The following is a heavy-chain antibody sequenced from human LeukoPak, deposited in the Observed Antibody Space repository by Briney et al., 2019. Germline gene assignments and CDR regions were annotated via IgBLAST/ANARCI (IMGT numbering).Heavy chain of an antibody. CDR1: GYTLTELS. J-gene: IGHJ6*02. D-gene: IGHD6-13*01. Sequence: GASVKVSCKVSGYTLTELSMHWVRQAPGKGLEWMGGFDPEDGETIYAQKFQGRVTMTEDTSTDTAYMELSSLRSEDTAVYYCATDRGIAAPGYYYYGMDVWGQGTTVTVSS. V-gene: IGHV1-24*01. CDR3: ATDRGIAAPGYYYYGMDV. CDR2: FDPEDGET.